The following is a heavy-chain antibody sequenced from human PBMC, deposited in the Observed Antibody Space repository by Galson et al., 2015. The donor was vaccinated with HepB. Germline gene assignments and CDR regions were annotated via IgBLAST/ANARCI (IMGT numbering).Heavy chain of an antibody. Sequence: LRLSCAASGFTFSSYSMNWVRQAPGKGLEWVSYISSSSSTIYYADSVKGRFTISRDNAKNSLYLQMNSLRDEDTAVYYCARERGGYSGYEHAFDIWGQGTMVTVSS. J-gene: IGHJ3*02. CDR2: ISSSSSTI. D-gene: IGHD5-12*01. CDR3: ARERGGYSGYEHAFDI. V-gene: IGHV3-48*02. CDR1: GFTFSSYS.